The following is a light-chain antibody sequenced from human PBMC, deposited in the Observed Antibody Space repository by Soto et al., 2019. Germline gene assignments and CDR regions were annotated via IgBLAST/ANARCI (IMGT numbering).Light chain of an antibody. Sequence: EIVLTQSPGTLSLSPGERATLSCRASQSVSSNYLAWYQQKPGQAPRPLIYGASSRATGIPDRFSGSGAGTVCTRTISRLESEDFAVYYCQQYGSSPWTFGQGTKVEIK. CDR3: QQYGSSPWT. V-gene: IGKV3-20*01. CDR1: QSVSSNY. CDR2: GAS. J-gene: IGKJ1*01.